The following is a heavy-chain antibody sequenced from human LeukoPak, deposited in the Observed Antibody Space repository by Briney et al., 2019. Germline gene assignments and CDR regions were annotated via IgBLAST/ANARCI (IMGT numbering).Heavy chain of an antibody. CDR3: ARGWLAETTVVTPYNY. V-gene: IGHV1-69*13. D-gene: IGHD4-23*01. CDR1: GGTFSSYA. J-gene: IGHJ4*02. CDR2: IIPIFGTA. Sequence: SVTVSRKASGGTFSSYAISWVRQAPGQGLEWMGGIIPIFGTANYAQKFQGRVTITAVESMSTAYMELSSLRSEDTAVYYCARGWLAETTVVTPYNYWGQGTLVTVSS.